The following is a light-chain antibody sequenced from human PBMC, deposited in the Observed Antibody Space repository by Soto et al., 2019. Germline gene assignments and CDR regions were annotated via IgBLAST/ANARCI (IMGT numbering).Light chain of an antibody. CDR3: EQYNNWPPIT. CDR1: QSVRNN. CDR2: YAS. J-gene: IGKJ5*01. V-gene: IGKV3-15*01. Sequence: EIMMTQSPATLSVSPGERATLSCRASQSVRNNLAWYQQKPGQAPRLLIYYASTRATGIPARFSGSGSGTEFTLTISSLQSEDFALYHCEQYNNWPPITFGQGTRLEIK.